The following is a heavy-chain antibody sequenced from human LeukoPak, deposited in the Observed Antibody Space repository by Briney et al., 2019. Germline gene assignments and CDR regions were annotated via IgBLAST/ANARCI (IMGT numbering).Heavy chain of an antibody. CDR1: GGSFSSYY. V-gene: IGHV4-39*01. J-gene: IGHJ4*02. Sequence: SETLSLTCAVYGGSFSSYYWGWIRQPPGKGLEWIGSIYYSGSTYYNPSLKSRVTISVDTSKNQFSLKLSSVTAADTAVYYCASGRAKGRDYFDYWGQGTLVTVSS. D-gene: IGHD1-26*01. CDR3: ASGRAKGRDYFDY. CDR2: IYYSGST.